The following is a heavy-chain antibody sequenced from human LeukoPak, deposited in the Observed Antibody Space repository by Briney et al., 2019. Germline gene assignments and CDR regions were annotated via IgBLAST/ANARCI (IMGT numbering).Heavy chain of an antibody. CDR2: IIPIFGTA. D-gene: IGHD6-13*01. CDR1: GGTFSSYA. V-gene: IGHV1-69*01. J-gene: IGHJ4*02. Sequence: SVKVSCKASGGTFSSYAISWVRQAPGQGLGWMGGIIPIFGTANYAQKFQGRVTITADESTSTAYMELSSLRSEDTAVYYCARGPRIAAAGTQYYFDYWGQGTLVTVSS. CDR3: ARGPRIAAAGTQYYFDY.